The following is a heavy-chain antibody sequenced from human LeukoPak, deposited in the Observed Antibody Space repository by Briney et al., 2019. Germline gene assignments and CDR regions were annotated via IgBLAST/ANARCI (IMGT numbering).Heavy chain of an antibody. D-gene: IGHD2-2*01. CDR1: GGSFNGYY. Sequence: PSETLSLTCAVYGGSFNGYYWTWIRQPPGKGLEWIGEINHSGGTDYNPSLKSRVTISVDTSKNQFSLKLNSVTAADTAVYYCARGQLRLSNWGQGSLVIVPS. CDR3: ARGQLRLSN. CDR2: INHSGGT. J-gene: IGHJ4*02. V-gene: IGHV4-34*01.